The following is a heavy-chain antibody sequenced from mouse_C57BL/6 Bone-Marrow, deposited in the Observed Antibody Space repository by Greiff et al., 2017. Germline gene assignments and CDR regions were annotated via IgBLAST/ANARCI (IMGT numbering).Heavy chain of an antibody. CDR3: AREWLLHFAY. V-gene: IGHV1-64*01. D-gene: IGHD2-3*01. Sequence: VQLQQPGAELVKPGASVKLSCKASGYTFTSYCMHWVKQRPGQGLEWIGMIHPTSGSTNYNEKFKSKATLTVDKSSSTAYMQLSSLTSEDSAVYYCAREWLLHFAYWGQGTTLTVSS. J-gene: IGHJ2*01. CDR2: IHPTSGST. CDR1: GYTFTSYC.